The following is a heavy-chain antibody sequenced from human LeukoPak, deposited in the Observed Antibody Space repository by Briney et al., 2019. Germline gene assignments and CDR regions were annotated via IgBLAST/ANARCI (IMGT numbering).Heavy chain of an antibody. D-gene: IGHD6-13*01. V-gene: IGHV3-21*01. CDR1: GFTFSSYS. CDR2: ISSSSSYI. J-gene: IGHJ5*02. Sequence: GGSLRLSCAASGFTFSSYSMNWVRQAPGKGLEWVSSISSSSSYIYYADSVKGRFTISRGNAKNSLYLQMNSLRAEDTAVYYCARAGAAAGNGWFDPWGQGTLVTVSS. CDR3: ARAGAAAGNGWFDP.